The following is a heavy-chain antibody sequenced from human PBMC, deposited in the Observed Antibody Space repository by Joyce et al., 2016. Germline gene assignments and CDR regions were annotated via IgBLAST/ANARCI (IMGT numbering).Heavy chain of an antibody. V-gene: IGHV3-33*01. CDR2: MWYEGNKK. CDR1: AFTFSNYG. Sequence: QVQLVESGGGVVQPGRSLRLSCAGSAFTFSNYGRHWVRQAPGKGLEWVAVMWYEGNKKYYGDSVKGRFTISRDNSKNTLYLQMNSLRVEDTAVYYCARALFDYWGQGTLVTVSS. CDR3: ARALFDY. J-gene: IGHJ4*02.